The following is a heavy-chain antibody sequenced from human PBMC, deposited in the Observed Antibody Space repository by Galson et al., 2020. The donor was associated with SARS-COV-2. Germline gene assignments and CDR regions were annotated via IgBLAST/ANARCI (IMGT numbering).Heavy chain of an antibody. Sequence: SETLSLTCSVSGGSIGSGGYPWCWIRQPPGKGLEWIGYIFSGGRAYYNPSLKSRITISVDTSKNRFSLTLNSVTAADTAVYFCARGGWGGDFIDYWGQGALVTVFS. CDR1: GGSIGSGGYP. J-gene: IGHJ4*02. CDR3: ARGGWGGDFIDY. CDR2: IFSGGRA. V-gene: IGHV4-30-4*08. D-gene: IGHD2-21*01.